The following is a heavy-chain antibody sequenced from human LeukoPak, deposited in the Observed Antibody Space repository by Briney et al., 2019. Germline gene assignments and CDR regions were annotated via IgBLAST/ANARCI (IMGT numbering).Heavy chain of an antibody. D-gene: IGHD2-15*01. CDR1: GFTLSNYW. V-gene: IGHV3-7*01. CDR3: VPNPHPGGWFDP. J-gene: IGHJ5*02. CDR2: IKQDGGEI. Sequence: GGSLRLSCAASGFTLSNYWMSWVRQAPGKGLERVASIKQDGGEIHYVDSVKGRFIISRDNAKNSLYLQMNNLRADDTAVYYCVPNPHPGGWFDPWGQGTLVTVSS.